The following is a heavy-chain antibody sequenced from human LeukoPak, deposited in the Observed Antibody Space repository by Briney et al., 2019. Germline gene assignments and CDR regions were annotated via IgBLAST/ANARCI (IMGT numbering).Heavy chain of an antibody. Sequence: PSETLSLTCAVYGGSFSGYYWSWIRQPPGKGLEWIGEINHSGSTNYNPSLKSRVTISVDTSKNQFSLKLSSVTAADTAVYYCARHFYYYDSSGPLAYWGQGTLVTVSS. CDR2: INHSGST. CDR1: GGSFSGYY. D-gene: IGHD3-22*01. J-gene: IGHJ4*02. V-gene: IGHV4-34*01. CDR3: ARHFYYYDSSGPLAY.